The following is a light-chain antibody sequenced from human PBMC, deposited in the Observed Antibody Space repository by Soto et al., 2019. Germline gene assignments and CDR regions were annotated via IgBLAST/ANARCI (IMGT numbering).Light chain of an antibody. CDR3: SSYVTSGTLV. J-gene: IGLJ3*02. V-gene: IGLV2-14*01. CDR1: SSDIGGSDY. CDR2: EVS. Sequence: QSALTQAASVSGSPRQSITISCTGTSSDIGGSDYVSWYQKHPGKAPKVIIYEVSDRPSGVSDRFSGSKSGNTASLTISGLQAEDEADYYCSSYVTSGTLVFGGGTKVTVL.